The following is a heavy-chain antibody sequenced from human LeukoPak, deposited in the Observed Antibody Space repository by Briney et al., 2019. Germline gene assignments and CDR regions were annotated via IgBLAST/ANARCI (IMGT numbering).Heavy chain of an antibody. Sequence: PGGSLRLSCAVSGLTFRNYGMHWVRQAPGKGLEWVELIYYDGSEKYYVDSVKGRFTISRDNSKNTLYLQMNSLRAEDTALYYCASGRGGRGGINYFDYWGQGTLVTVSS. V-gene: IGHV3-33*01. D-gene: IGHD2-15*01. CDR2: IYYDGSEK. CDR3: ASGRGGRGGINYFDY. CDR1: GLTFRNYG. J-gene: IGHJ4*02.